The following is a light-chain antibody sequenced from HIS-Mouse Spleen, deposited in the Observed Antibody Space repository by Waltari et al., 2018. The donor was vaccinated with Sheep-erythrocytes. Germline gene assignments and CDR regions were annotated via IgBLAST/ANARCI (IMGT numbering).Light chain of an antibody. Sequence: SYELTQPPSVSVSPEQTARITCSAAALPKKYAYSYQQKSGQAPVLVIYEDSKRPSGIPERFSGSSSGTMATLTISGAQVEDEADYYCYSTDSSGNHRVFGTGTKVTVL. V-gene: IGLV3-10*01. CDR3: YSTDSSGNHRV. CDR1: ALPKKY. J-gene: IGLJ1*01. CDR2: EDS.